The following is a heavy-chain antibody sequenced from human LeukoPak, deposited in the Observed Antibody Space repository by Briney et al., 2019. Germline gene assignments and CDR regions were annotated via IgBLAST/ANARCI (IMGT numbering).Heavy chain of an antibody. J-gene: IGHJ6*03. CDR1: GGSISSGDYY. CDR3: ATGTLTMVRGVRYYYYYMDV. V-gene: IGHV4-30-4*08. D-gene: IGHD3-10*01. CDR2: IYYSGST. Sequence: SQTLSLTCTVSGGSISSGDYYWSWIRQPPGKGLEWIGYIYYSGSTYYNPSLKSRVTISVDTSKNQFSLKLSSVTAADTAVYYCATGTLTMVRGVRYYYYYMDVWGKGTTVTVSS.